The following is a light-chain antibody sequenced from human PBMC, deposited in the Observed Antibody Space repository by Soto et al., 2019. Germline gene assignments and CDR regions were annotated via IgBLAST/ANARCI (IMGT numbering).Light chain of an antibody. CDR3: QQYGSSPRT. CDR2: GAS. Sequence: EIVLTQSPGTLSLSPGERATLSCRASQSVSSSYLAWYQQKPGQAPRLLIYGASSRATGIPDRFSGSGSGTDFTLIISRLEPEDFAVYYCQQYGSSPRTFGQGTKV. CDR1: QSVSSSY. V-gene: IGKV3-20*01. J-gene: IGKJ1*01.